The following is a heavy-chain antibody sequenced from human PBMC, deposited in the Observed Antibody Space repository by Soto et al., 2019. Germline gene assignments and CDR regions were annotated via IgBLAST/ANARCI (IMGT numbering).Heavy chain of an antibody. D-gene: IGHD2-2*01. CDR3: ASSQGSSTSLEIYYYYYYGMDV. CDR2: IIPISGTA. J-gene: IGHJ6*02. V-gene: IGHV1-69*01. CDR1: GGTFSSYA. Sequence: QVQLVQSGAEVKKPGSSVKVSCKASGGTFSSYAISWVRQAPGQGLEWMGGIIPISGTANYAQKIQGSVTITADESTSTAYMELSSLRSADTAVYYCASSQGSSTSLEIYYYYYYGMDVWGQGTTVTVSS.